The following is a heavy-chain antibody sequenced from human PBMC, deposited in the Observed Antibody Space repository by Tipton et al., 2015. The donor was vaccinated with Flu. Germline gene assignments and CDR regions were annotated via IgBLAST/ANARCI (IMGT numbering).Heavy chain of an antibody. CDR2: ISSNGGST. D-gene: IGHD3-9*01. CDR3: ARFDVGIDY. CDR1: GFTFSSYA. V-gene: IGHV3-64*01. J-gene: IGHJ4*02. Sequence: SLRLSCAASGFTFSSYAMHWVRQAPGKGLEYVSAISSNGGSTYYANSVKGRFTISRDNSKNTLHLQMGSLRAEDMAVYYCARFDVGIDYWGQGTLVTVSS.